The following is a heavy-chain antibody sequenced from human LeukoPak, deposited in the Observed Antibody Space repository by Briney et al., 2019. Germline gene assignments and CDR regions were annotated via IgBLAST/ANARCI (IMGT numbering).Heavy chain of an antibody. Sequence: GRSLRLSCAASGFTFDDYAMHWVRQVPGEGLEWVSGVRWHSGSIGYADSVKGRFTISRDNAKKSLYLQMNSLRLEDTALYYCALLYGSGSYYSDYWGQGTLATVSS. CDR3: ALLYGSGSYYSDY. CDR2: VRWHSGSI. J-gene: IGHJ4*02. CDR1: GFTFDDYA. V-gene: IGHV3-9*01. D-gene: IGHD3-10*01.